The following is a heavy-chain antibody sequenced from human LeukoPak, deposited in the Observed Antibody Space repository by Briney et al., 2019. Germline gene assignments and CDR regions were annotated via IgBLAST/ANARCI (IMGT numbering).Heavy chain of an antibody. CDR1: GYTFTSYG. D-gene: IGHD3-22*01. J-gene: IGHJ4*02. CDR2: ISAYNGNT. V-gene: IGHV1-18*01. CDR3: ARISLRDYYDSSGLDY. Sequence: ASVKVSCKASGYTFTSYGISWVRQAPGQGLEWMGWISAYNGNTNYAQKLQGRVTMATDTSTSTAYMELRSLRSDDTAVYYCARISLRDYYDSSGLDYWGQGTLVTVSS.